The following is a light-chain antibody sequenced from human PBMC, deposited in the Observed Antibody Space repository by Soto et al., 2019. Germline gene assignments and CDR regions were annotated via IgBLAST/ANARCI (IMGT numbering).Light chain of an antibody. CDR1: QGISSY. Sequence: IQLTQSPSSLSASVGDRVTITCRASQGISSYLAWYQQNPGKAPKLLIYAASTLQSGVPSRFSGSGSGTDFTLTISSLQPEDFATYYCQQLNSYPITVGQGTRLEIK. CDR2: AAS. J-gene: IGKJ5*01. V-gene: IGKV1-9*01. CDR3: QQLNSYPIT.